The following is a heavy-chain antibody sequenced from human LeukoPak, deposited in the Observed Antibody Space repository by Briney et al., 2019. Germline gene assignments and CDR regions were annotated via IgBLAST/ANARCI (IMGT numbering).Heavy chain of an antibody. D-gene: IGHD3-10*01. CDR2: ISPSGSST. J-gene: IGHJ4*02. CDR3: VRDALGESGAGGY. CDR1: GFTFSSYT. Sequence: GGSLRLSCAASGFTFSSYTMNWVRQAPGKGLEWIASISPSGSSTFHADSVKGRFIISRDNARNSVSLQMSSLRAEDTAMYFCVRDALGESGAGGYGGQGTLVTVSS. V-gene: IGHV3-21*01.